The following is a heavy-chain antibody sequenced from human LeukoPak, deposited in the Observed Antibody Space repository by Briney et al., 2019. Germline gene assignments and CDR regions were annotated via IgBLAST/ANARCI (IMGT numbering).Heavy chain of an antibody. V-gene: IGHV3-21*05. CDR2: ISISSSYI. CDR3: AKLVLGIVVVPAAGVRAFDI. D-gene: IGHD2-2*03. Sequence: PGGSLRLSCAASGFTFSSHAMNWVRQAPGKGLEWVSYISISSSYIYYADSVKGRFTISRDNAKNSLYLQMNSLRAEDTAVYYCAKLVLGIVVVPAAGVRAFDIWGQGTMVTVSS. CDR1: GFTFSSHA. J-gene: IGHJ3*02.